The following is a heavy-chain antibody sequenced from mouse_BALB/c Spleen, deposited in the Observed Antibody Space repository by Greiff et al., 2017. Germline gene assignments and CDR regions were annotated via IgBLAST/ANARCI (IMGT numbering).Heavy chain of an antibody. CDR3: AREGAMDY. CDR2: ISSGGST. V-gene: IGHV5-6-5*01. CDR1: GFTFSSYA. Sequence: DVHLVESGGGLVKPGGSLKLSCAASGFTFSSYAMSWVRQTPEKRLEWVASISSGGSTYYPDSVKGRFTISRDNARNILYLQMSSLRSEDTAMYYCAREGAMDYWGQGTSVTVSS. J-gene: IGHJ4*01.